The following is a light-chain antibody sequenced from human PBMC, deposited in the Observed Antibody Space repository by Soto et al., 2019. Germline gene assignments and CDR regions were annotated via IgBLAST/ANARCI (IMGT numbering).Light chain of an antibody. CDR3: QQYGSSPLT. CDR2: GAS. J-gene: IGKJ4*01. V-gene: IGKV3-20*01. CDR1: QSVSSSF. Sequence: PGERATLSCRASQSVSSSFSAWYQQKPGQAPRLLIYGASSRATGIPDRFSGSGSGTDFTLTISRLEPEDVAVYYCQQYGSSPLTFGGGTKVEIK.